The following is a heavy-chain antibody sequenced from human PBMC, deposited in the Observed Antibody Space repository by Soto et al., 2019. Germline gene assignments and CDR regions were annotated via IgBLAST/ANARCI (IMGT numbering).Heavy chain of an antibody. Sequence: GGSMRFCCAASGFTFSSYAMHWVRQAPGKGLEWVAVVSYSGSNNFYADSAKGRFTISRDNSKNTLYLQMNSLRAEDTAVYYCARDDGGTSYYYYFGMDFWGHGTTDLVS. CDR2: VSYSGSNN. V-gene: IGHV3-30-3*01. CDR3: ARDDGGTSYYYYFGMDF. J-gene: IGHJ6*02. CDR1: GFTFSSYA.